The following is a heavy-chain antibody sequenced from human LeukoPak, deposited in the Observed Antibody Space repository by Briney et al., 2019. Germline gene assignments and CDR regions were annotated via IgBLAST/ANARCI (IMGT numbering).Heavy chain of an antibody. CDR1: GFTFSGHW. Sequence: GGSLRLSCTASGFTFSGHWIHWVRQAPGMGLVWVSRINERGTDSMYAESVKGRFTISRDNAKNTVYLQMNSLRAEDAALYYCVKDFWSPSNYWGPGTLVTVSS. CDR3: VKDFWSPSNY. CDR2: INERGTDS. J-gene: IGHJ4*02. D-gene: IGHD2-8*02. V-gene: IGHV3-74*03.